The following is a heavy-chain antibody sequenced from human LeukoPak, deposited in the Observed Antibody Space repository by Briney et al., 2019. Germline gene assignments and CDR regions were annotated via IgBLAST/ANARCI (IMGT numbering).Heavy chain of an antibody. Sequence: ASVKVSCKASGYTFTGYYMHWVRQAPGQGLEWMGWINPNSGGTNYAQKFQGWVTMTRDTSISTAYMELSRLRSDDTAVYYCARDVREYYYDSSGYSHDYYYYGMDVWGQGTTVTVSS. CDR1: GYTFTGYY. V-gene: IGHV1-2*04. D-gene: IGHD3-22*01. CDR2: INPNSGGT. J-gene: IGHJ6*02. CDR3: ARDVREYYYDSSGYSHDYYYYGMDV.